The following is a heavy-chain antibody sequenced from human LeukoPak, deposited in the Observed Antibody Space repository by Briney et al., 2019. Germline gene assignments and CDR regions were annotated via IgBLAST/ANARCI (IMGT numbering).Heavy chain of an antibody. Sequence: PGGSLRLSCAASGFTFSSYWMSWVRQAPGKGLEWVANIKQDGSEKYYVDSVKGRFTIPRDNAKNSLYLQMNSLRAEDTAVYYCAREGYYDSNARFDYWGQGTLVTVSS. J-gene: IGHJ4*02. CDR3: AREGYYDSNARFDY. D-gene: IGHD3-22*01. CDR1: GFTFSSYW. V-gene: IGHV3-7*01. CDR2: IKQDGSEK.